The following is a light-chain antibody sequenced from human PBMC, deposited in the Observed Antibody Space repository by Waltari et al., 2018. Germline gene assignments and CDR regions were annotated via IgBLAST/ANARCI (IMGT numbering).Light chain of an antibody. V-gene: IGKV1-5*03. J-gene: IGKJ5*01. CDR2: KAS. Sequence: DIQMTQSPSTLSAFVGDRVSITCRASQSINNWLVWYQLKPGKAPKLLIYKASTLEIGVPSRFSGTGSGTEFTLTITNLQPDDFATYYCQQYETFTFGQGTRLEIK. CDR1: QSINNW. CDR3: QQYETFT.